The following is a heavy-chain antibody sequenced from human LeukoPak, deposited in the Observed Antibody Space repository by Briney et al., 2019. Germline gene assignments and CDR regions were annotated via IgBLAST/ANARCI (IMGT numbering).Heavy chain of an antibody. Sequence: GASVKVSCKASGYTFTSYDINWVRQATGQGLEWMGWMNPNSGNTGYAQKFQGRVTMTRNTSISTAYMELSSLRSEDTAVYYCARGGASSSYYYYYYMDVWGKGTTVPSP. CDR3: ARGGASSSYYYYYYMDV. V-gene: IGHV1-8*01. D-gene: IGHD6-13*01. CDR2: MNPNSGNT. J-gene: IGHJ6*03. CDR1: GYTFTSYD.